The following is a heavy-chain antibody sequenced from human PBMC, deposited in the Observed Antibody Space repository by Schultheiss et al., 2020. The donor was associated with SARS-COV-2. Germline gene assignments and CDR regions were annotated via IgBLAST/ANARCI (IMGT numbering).Heavy chain of an antibody. CDR1: GFTVSSNY. J-gene: IGHJ6*02. Sequence: ESLKISCAASGFTVSSNYMSWVRQAPGKGLEWVSYISSSSSTIYYADSVKGRFTISRDNAKNSLYLQMNSLRAEDTAVYYCAREEDYYDSSGYYPYYYYYYGMDVWGQGTTVTVSS. D-gene: IGHD3-22*01. V-gene: IGHV3-48*04. CDR2: ISSSSSTI. CDR3: AREEDYYDSSGYYPYYYYYYGMDV.